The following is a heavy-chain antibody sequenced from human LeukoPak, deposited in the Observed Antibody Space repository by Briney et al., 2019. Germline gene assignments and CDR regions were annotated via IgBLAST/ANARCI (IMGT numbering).Heavy chain of an antibody. CDR1: GYSFTNYW. Sequence: PGESPKISCKGSGYSFTNYWIAWVRQMPGKGLEWMGLIYPGDSDTRYSPSFQGQVTISADKSISTAYLQWSSLKASDTAMFYCARLSGDGFNSFDYWGQGALVTVSS. CDR2: IYPGDSDT. CDR3: ARLSGDGFNSFDY. D-gene: IGHD5-24*01. J-gene: IGHJ4*02. V-gene: IGHV5-51*01.